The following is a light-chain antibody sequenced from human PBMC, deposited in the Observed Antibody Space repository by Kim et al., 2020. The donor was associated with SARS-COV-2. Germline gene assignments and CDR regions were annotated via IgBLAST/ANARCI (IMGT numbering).Light chain of an antibody. CDR2: RSN. Sequence: QRVTISSSGSRSNIGSNYVYWYQQLPGTAPKLLIDRSNQRPSGVPDRFSGSKSGTSASLAISGLRSEDEADYYCAAWDDSLSGHVVFGGGTQLTVL. V-gene: IGLV1-47*01. CDR3: AAWDDSLSGHVV. CDR1: RSNIGSNY. J-gene: IGLJ2*01.